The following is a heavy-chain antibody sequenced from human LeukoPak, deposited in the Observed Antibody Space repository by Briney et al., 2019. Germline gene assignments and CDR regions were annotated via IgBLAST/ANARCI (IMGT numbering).Heavy chain of an antibody. CDR1: GFTIGTAW. CDR2: IKSEGEGTTT. V-gene: IGHV3-15*01. D-gene: IGHD3-3*02. Sequence: GGSLRLSCVSSGFTIGTAWMSWVRQAPGKGLEWLGHIKSEGEGTTTDYAAPAKGRFAISRDDSKNMIYLQMSSLKIDDTAIYYCIAHFPYFYGFDVWGKGTTVTVSS. CDR3: IAHFPYFYGFDV. J-gene: IGHJ6*04.